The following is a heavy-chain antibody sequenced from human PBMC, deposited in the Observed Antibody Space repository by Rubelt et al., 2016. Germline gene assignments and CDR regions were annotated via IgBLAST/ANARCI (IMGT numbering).Heavy chain of an antibody. D-gene: IGHD3-10*01. Sequence: QVQLVQSGAEVKKPGASVKVSCKASGYTFTSYGISWVRQAPGQGLEWMGWISAYNGNTNYAQKIKGRGTMTTDTPKSTAYMEPRSLRADDTAVYYCVGGEPADYWGQGTLVTVSS. CDR2: ISAYNGNT. V-gene: IGHV1-18*01. CDR1: GYTFTSYG. CDR3: VGGEPADY. J-gene: IGHJ4*02.